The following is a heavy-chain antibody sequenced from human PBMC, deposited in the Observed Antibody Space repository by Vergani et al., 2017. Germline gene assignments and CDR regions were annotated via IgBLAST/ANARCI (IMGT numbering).Heavy chain of an antibody. Sequence: EVQPVESGGGLVKPGGSLRLSCTTSGFTFSSAWMSWVRQAPGKGLEWVARIRPKTDGETTDYAAPVKGRFTISRDDSKNTLYLQMNSLRVEDTGVYYCARARCIETCYMSNWLDSWGQGTLVTVSS. CDR1: GFTFSSAW. V-gene: IGHV3-15*05. CDR2: IRPKTDGETT. D-gene: IGHD3-9*01. CDR3: ARARCIETCYMSNWLDS. J-gene: IGHJ5*01.